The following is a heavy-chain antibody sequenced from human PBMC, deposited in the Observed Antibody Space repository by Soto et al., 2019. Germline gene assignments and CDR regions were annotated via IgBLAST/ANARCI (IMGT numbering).Heavy chain of an antibody. V-gene: IGHV4-59*08. CDR1: GGYISSYY. CDR2: IYYSGST. D-gene: IGHD4-17*01. Sequence: PSETLSLTCTVSGGYISSYYWSWIRQPPGKGLEWIGYIYYSGSTNYNPSLKSRVTISVDTSKNQFSLKLSSVTAADTAVYYCARHGNIRYRAFDIWGQGTMVTVSS. CDR3: ARHGNIRYRAFDI. J-gene: IGHJ3*02.